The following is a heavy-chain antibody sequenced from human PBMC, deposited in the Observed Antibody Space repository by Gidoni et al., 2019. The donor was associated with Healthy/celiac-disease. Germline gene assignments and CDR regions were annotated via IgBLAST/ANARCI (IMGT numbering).Heavy chain of an antibody. CDR2: INHSGST. V-gene: IGHV4-34*01. CDR3: ARSGYDYVWGSYRYSTPEDY. Sequence: QVQLQQWGAGLLKPSETLSLTCAVYGGSFSGSYWSWIRQPPGKGLEWIGEINHSGSTNYNPSLKSRVTISVDTSKNQFSLKLSSVTAADTAVYYCARSGYDYVWGSYRYSTPEDYWGQGTLVTVSS. D-gene: IGHD3-16*02. CDR1: GGSFSGSY. J-gene: IGHJ4*02.